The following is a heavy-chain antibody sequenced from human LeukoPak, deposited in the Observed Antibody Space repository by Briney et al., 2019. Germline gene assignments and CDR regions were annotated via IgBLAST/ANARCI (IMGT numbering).Heavy chain of an antibody. CDR2: IYYSGST. D-gene: IGHD4-17*01. V-gene: IGHV4-39*07. J-gene: IGHJ4*02. CDR3: ARGPGDGDYEDYFDY. CDR1: GGSISSSSYY. Sequence: SETLSLTCTVSGGSISSSSYYWGWLRQPPGKGLEWIGSIYYSGSTYYNPSLKSRVTISVDTSKNQFSLKLSSVTAADTAVYYCARGPGDGDYEDYFDYWGQGTLVTVSP.